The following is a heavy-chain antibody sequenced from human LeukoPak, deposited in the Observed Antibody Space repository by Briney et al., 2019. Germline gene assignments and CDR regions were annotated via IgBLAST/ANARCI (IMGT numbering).Heavy chain of an antibody. V-gene: IGHV3-30*02. CDR1: GFTFSSYG. CDR2: TRYDGSNK. Sequence: GGSLRLSCAASGFTFSSYGMHWVRQAPGKGLEWVAFTRYDGSNKYYADSVKGRFTISRDNSKNTLYLQMNSLRAEDTAVYYCAKDEWELRYYYYCMDVWGKGTTVTISS. J-gene: IGHJ6*03. CDR3: AKDEWELRYYYYCMDV. D-gene: IGHD1-26*01.